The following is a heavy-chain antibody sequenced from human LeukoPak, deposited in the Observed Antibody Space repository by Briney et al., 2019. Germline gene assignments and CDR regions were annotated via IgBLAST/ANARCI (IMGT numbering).Heavy chain of an antibody. D-gene: IGHD2-15*01. Sequence: SVKVSCKASGGTFSSYAISWVRQAPGQGLEWMGRIIPVLGIANYAQKFQGRVTITADKSTSTAYMELSSLRSEDTAVYYCAREVDRRLDYWGQGTLVTVSS. CDR1: GGTFSSYA. J-gene: IGHJ4*02. CDR2: IIPVLGIA. V-gene: IGHV1-69*04. CDR3: AREVDRRLDY.